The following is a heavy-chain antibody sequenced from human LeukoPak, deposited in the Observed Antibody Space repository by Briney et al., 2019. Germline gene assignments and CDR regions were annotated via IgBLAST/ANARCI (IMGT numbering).Heavy chain of an antibody. D-gene: IGHD4-11*01. CDR2: IYYSGST. CDR3: ARTTEGGYSNGYFYYYYMDV. V-gene: IGHV4-59*01. J-gene: IGHJ6*03. Sequence: SETLSLTCAVSGGSISSYYWGWIRQPPGKGLEWIGYIYYSGSTNYKSSLKSRVTISVDTSKNQFSLKLSSVTAADTAVYYCARTTEGGYSNGYFYYYYMDVWGKGTTVTISS. CDR1: GGSISSYY.